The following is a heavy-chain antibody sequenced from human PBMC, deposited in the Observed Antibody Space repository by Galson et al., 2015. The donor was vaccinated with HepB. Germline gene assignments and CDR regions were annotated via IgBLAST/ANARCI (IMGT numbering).Heavy chain of an antibody. CDR1: GFTVSNSY. CDR3: ARDPHASGWSSFDY. CDR2: IHSGGSK. D-gene: IGHD6-19*01. Sequence: SLRLSCAASGFTVSNSYINWVRQAPGKGLAWLSIIHSGGSKSYADYVMGRFTFFNHNSTNMSHLQMNNLRIEDTAVYYCARDPHASGWSSFDYWGLGTLVTVSS. V-gene: IGHV3-53*04. J-gene: IGHJ4*02.